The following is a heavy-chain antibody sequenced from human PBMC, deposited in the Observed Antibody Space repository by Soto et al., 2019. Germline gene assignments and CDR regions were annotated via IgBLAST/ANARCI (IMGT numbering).Heavy chain of an antibody. CDR3: AKDWSHYDFWSGSWFDP. Sequence: GGSLRLSCAASGFTFRNFAMVWVRQAPGKGLEWVSAISGGSESTYYADPVKGRFTISRDNSKNTLYLQMNSLRAEDTAVYYCAKDWSHYDFWSGSWFDPWGQGTLVTVSS. CDR2: ISGGSEST. V-gene: IGHV3-23*01. D-gene: IGHD3-3*01. J-gene: IGHJ5*02. CDR1: GFTFRNFA.